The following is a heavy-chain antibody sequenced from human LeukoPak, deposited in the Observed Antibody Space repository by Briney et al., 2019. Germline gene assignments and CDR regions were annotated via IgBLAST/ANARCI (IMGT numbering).Heavy chain of an antibody. V-gene: IGHV3-21*01. Sequence: GGSLRLYCAASGFTLSSYSMNWVRQAPGKGLEWVSSISSSSSYIYYADSVKGRFTISRDNAKNSLYLQMNSLRAEDTAVYYCARSRLDYYDSSGYPYAFDIWGQGTMVTVSS. CDR2: ISSSSSYI. J-gene: IGHJ3*02. CDR1: GFTLSSYS. CDR3: ARSRLDYYDSSGYPYAFDI. D-gene: IGHD3-22*01.